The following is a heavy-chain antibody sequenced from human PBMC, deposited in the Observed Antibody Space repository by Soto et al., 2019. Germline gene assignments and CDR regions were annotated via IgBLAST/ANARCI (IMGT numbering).Heavy chain of an antibody. CDR3: ASGASRWYPYFFDS. J-gene: IGHJ4*02. Sequence: QAQVVQSGAEVRKPGSSVKLSCKASEGTFNSYAIAWVRQAPGQGLEWMGGIIPYYNTLNYAQKFQDRVRITAADSTNTVYMELSSLRSDDTAVYFCASGASRWYPYFFDSWAQGTLVTVSS. CDR2: IIPYYNTL. V-gene: IGHV1-69*01. CDR1: EGTFNSYA. D-gene: IGHD6-13*01.